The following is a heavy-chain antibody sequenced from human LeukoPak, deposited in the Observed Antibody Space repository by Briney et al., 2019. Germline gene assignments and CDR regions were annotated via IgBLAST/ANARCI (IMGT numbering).Heavy chain of an antibody. V-gene: IGHV3-11*06. CDR3: ARAIAVAEGY. Sequence: LSLTCAVYGGSFSGYYWSWIRRPPGKGLEWVSCISGGSGYIYYADSVKGRFTISRDNAKNSLYLQMNSLRAEDTAVYYCARAIAVAEGYWGQGTLVTVSS. CDR1: GGSFSGYY. D-gene: IGHD6-19*01. CDR2: ISGGSGYI. J-gene: IGHJ4*02.